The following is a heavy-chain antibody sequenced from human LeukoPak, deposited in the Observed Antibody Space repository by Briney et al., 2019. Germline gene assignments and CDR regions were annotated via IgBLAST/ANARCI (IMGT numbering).Heavy chain of an antibody. CDR2: IYYNGNS. V-gene: IGHV4-59*01. D-gene: IGHD1-26*01. CDR1: GDSISAYY. CDR3: ARSPRGVGVTALDY. Sequence: SETLSLTCTVSGDSISAYYWSWIRQPPGKGLERIGYIYYNGNSIYNPSLKSRVSISTDTSKNQVFLQLRSLTAADTAMYYCARSPRGVGVTALDYWGQGTLVTVSS. J-gene: IGHJ4*02.